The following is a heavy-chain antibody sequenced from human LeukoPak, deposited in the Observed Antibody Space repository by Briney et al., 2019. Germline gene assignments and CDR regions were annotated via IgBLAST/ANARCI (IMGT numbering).Heavy chain of an antibody. J-gene: IGHJ4*02. Sequence: PGGSLRLSCAASGFTFSSYAMSWVRQAPGKGLEWVSAISGSGGSTYYADSVKGRFTISRDNSKNTLYLQMNSLRAEDTAVYYCAKHDGYDSRGYYYHVTDYWGQGTLVTVSS. D-gene: IGHD3-22*01. CDR2: ISGSGGST. V-gene: IGHV3-23*01. CDR3: AKHDGYDSRGYYYHVTDY. CDR1: GFTFSSYA.